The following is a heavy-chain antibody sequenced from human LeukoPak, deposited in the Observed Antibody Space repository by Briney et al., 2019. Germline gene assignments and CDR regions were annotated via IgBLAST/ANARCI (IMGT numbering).Heavy chain of an antibody. J-gene: IGHJ4*02. CDR3: AKESYVDSASDY. V-gene: IGHV3-33*06. Sequence: PGRSLRLSCAASGFTFSSYGMPWVRQAPGKGREWVAVIWYDGSNKYYADSVKGRFTISRDNSKNTLYLQMNSLRAEDTAVYYCAKESYVDSASDYWGQGTLVTVSS. CDR2: IWYDGSNK. D-gene: IGHD2-21*01. CDR1: GFTFSSYG.